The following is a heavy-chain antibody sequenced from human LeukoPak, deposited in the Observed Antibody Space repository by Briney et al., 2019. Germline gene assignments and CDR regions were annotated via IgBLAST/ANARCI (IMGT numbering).Heavy chain of an antibody. CDR3: ARGEKPYDY. CDR1: GYTFTYYV. J-gene: IGHJ4*02. CDR2: INAYNGNT. Sequence: ASVKVSCKTSGYTFTYYVISWVRQAPGQGLEWMGWINAYNGNTNDAQKFQGRVTMTTDTSTSTAYMELRSLRSDDTAVYYCARGEKPYDYWGQGTLVSISS. D-gene: IGHD1-26*01. V-gene: IGHV1-18*01.